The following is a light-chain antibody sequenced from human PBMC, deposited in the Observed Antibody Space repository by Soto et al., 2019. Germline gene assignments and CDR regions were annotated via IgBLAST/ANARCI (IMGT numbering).Light chain of an antibody. J-gene: IGKJ4*01. Sequence: EIVLTQSPGTLSFSPGERGTLSCRASQSISSSYLGWYQQKLGQAPSLLIHSTSSRATCLPGRFSGSGSGTDFTLTIRRLEPEDVAVYYCQQYNNAPLTFGGGTTVEIK. CDR2: STS. V-gene: IGKV3-20*01. CDR1: QSISSSY. CDR3: QQYNNAPLT.